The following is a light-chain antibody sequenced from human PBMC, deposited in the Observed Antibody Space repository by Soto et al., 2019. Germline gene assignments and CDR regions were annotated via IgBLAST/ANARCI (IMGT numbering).Light chain of an antibody. J-gene: IGKJ2*01. CDR2: GAS. V-gene: IGKV3-15*01. CDR1: QSVSSN. Sequence: EIVMTQSPATLSVSPGERATVSCRASQSVSSNLAWYQQKPGQAPRLLIYGASTRATGIPARFSGSGSGTEFTLTIGSLQSESCAVYYCQQYNNWPRTFGQGTKLEIK. CDR3: QQYNNWPRT.